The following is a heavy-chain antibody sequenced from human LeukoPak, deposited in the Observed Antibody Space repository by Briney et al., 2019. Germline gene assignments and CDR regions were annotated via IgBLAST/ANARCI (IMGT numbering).Heavy chain of an antibody. Sequence: PSETLSLTCTVSGGSISSGSYYWSWLRQPAGTGLEWIGRIYTSGSTNYNPSLKSRVTISVDTSKNQFSLKLSSVTAADTAVYYCARQSIAVAGTDGGNWFDPWGQGTLVTVSS. CDR1: GGSISSGSYY. V-gene: IGHV4-61*02. J-gene: IGHJ5*02. CDR3: ARQSIAVAGTDGGNWFDP. CDR2: IYTSGST. D-gene: IGHD6-19*01.